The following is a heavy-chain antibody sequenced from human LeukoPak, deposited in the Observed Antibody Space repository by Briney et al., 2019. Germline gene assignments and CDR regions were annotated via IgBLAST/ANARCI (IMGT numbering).Heavy chain of an antibody. D-gene: IGHD4-17*01. CDR2: ISGSGGST. Sequence: PGGSLRLSCAASGFTFSSYAMSWVRQAPGKGLEWVSAISGSGGSTYYADSVKGRFTISRDNSRNTLYLQMNSLRAEDTAVYYCAPLYGDYPFYWGQGTLVTVSS. CDR1: GFTFSSYA. J-gene: IGHJ4*02. CDR3: APLYGDYPFY. V-gene: IGHV3-23*01.